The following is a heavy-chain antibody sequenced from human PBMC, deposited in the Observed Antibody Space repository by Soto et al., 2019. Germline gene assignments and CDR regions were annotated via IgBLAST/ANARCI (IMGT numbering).Heavy chain of an antibody. Sequence: QVHLLQSGAEVKKPGASVKVSCKASGYTFTGYLMHWVRQAPGEGLEWMGWINPNSGATKYAPKFQGRVTMTRDTSNRTAYLELSRLTSDDTAIYYCARGGGTTLAPLPWGQGTPVTVSS. CDR3: ARGGGTTLAPLP. CDR1: GYTFTGYL. J-gene: IGHJ5*02. D-gene: IGHD3-16*01. V-gene: IGHV1-2*02. CDR2: INPNSGAT.